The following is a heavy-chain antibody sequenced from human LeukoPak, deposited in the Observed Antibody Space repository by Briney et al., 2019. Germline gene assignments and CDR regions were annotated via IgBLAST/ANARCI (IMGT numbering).Heavy chain of an antibody. J-gene: IGHJ3*02. CDR3: ARDLSQLAIFGVADAFDI. D-gene: IGHD3-3*01. Sequence: GGSLRLSCAVSGFTFSSYSMNWVRQAPGKGLEWVSSISSSSSYIYYADSVKGRFTISRDNAKNSLYLQMNSLRAEDTAVYYCARDLSQLAIFGVADAFDIWGQGTMVTVSS. V-gene: IGHV3-21*01. CDR2: ISSSSSYI. CDR1: GFTFSSYS.